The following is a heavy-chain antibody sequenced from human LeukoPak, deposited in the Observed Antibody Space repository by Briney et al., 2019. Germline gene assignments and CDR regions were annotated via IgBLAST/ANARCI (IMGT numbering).Heavy chain of an antibody. D-gene: IGHD3-10*01. V-gene: IGHV3-11*01. CDR1: GFTFSDYY. CDR2: ISSSGSTI. J-gene: IGHJ4*02. CDR3: ARGSGSYPKYSFDH. Sequence: GGSLRLSCAASGFTFSDYYMSWIRQAPGKGLEWFSYISSSGSTIYYADSVKGRFTISRDNAKNSLYLQMNSLRVEDTAIYYCARGSGSYPKYSFDHWGQGALVTVSS.